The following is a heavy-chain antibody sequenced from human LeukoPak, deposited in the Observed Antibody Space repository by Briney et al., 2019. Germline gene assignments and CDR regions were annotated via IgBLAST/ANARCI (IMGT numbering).Heavy chain of an antibody. D-gene: IGHD4-17*01. V-gene: IGHV3-23*01. J-gene: IGHJ6*02. CDR3: AKDGIYGDYVGYYYYYGMDV. Sequence: TGGSLRLSCAASGFTFSSYAMSWVRQAPGKGREWVSAISGSGGSTYYADYVTGRFIISSDTSTNTMYLKMNSMRAEDTAVYYCAKDGIYGDYVGYYYYYGMDVWGQGTTVTVSS. CDR1: GFTFSSYA. CDR2: ISGSGGST.